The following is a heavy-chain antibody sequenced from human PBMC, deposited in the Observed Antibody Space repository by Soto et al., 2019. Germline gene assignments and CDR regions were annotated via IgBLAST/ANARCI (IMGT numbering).Heavy chain of an antibody. Sequence: GQLLESGGGMVQPGGSLRLSCAASGFPFSSFAMNWVRLPPGGGLGWGAAVRSSASSTHYADSVKGRFTIARDNSKNTLYLQMNSLRADDTAVYYCAKGGAVLLDPFDVWGQGTMVTVSS. J-gene: IGHJ3*01. CDR3: AKGGAVLLDPFDV. CDR2: VRSSASST. V-gene: IGHV3-23*01. D-gene: IGHD1-26*01. CDR1: GFPFSSFA.